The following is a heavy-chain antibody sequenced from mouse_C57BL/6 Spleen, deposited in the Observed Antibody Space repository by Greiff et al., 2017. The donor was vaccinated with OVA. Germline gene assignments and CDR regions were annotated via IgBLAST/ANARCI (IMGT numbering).Heavy chain of an antibody. V-gene: IGHV1-50*01. CDR2: IDPSDSYT. D-gene: IGHD1-1*01. CDR3: ARDYGSSYDD. CDR1: GYTFTSYW. Sequence: VQLQQPGAELVKPGASVKLSCKASGYTFTSYWMQWVKQRPGQGLEWIGEIDPSDSYTNYNQKFKGKATLTVDTSSSTANMQRSSLTSEDSAVYYCARDYGSSYDDWGQGTTLTVSS. J-gene: IGHJ2*01.